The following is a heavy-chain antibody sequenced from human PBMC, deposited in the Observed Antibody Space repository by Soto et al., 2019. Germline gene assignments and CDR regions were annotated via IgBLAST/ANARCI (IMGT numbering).Heavy chain of an antibody. D-gene: IGHD3-3*01. CDR1: GGSISSSSYY. V-gene: IGHV4-39*01. CDR3: ARGSLTIFGVVIGADYYYGMDV. CDR2: IYYSGST. Sequence: PSETLSLTCTVSGGSISSSSYYWGWIRQPPGKGLEWIGSIYYSGSTYYNPSLKSRVTISVDTSKNQFSLKLSSVTAADTAVYYCARGSLTIFGVVIGADYYYGMDVWGQGTTVTVSS. J-gene: IGHJ6*02.